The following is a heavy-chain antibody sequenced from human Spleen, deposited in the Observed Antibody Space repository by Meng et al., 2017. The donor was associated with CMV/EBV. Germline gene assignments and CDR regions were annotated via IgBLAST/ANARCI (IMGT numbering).Heavy chain of an antibody. CDR2: LSSSGGAT. CDR3: AKHYCTSASCYGNYFEY. Sequence: GESLKISCAASGFAFNTYAMSWVRQAPGEGLEWVSGLSSSGGATYYADSVKGRFTISRDNSKNTLYLDMNSLRAEDTAIYYCAKHYCTSASCYGNYFEYWGQGTLVTVSS. CDR1: GFAFNTYA. D-gene: IGHD2-2*01. V-gene: IGHV3-23*01. J-gene: IGHJ4*02.